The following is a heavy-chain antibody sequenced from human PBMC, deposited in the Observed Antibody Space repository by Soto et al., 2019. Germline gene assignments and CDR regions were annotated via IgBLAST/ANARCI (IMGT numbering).Heavy chain of an antibody. CDR3: ARGVWFHP. Sequence: QVQLQESGPGLVKPSQTLSLTCTVSGGSISAGDYYWNWIRQPPGKGLEWIGYIYYTGTTKYNPSLKSRATLSVDTSKNRFSLNLTSVTAADSAVYYCARGVWFHPWGPGTLVTVSS. V-gene: IGHV4-30-4*01. J-gene: IGHJ5*02. CDR1: GGSISAGDYY. CDR2: IYYTGTT.